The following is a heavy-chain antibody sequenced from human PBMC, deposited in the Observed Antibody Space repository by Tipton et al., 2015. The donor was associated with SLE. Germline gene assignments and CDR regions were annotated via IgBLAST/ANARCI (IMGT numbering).Heavy chain of an antibody. Sequence: TLSLTCSVSGYPTSSGYWGWVRLPPGKELEWIGTVSHNGNSYYSPSLKNRVTISVDTSNNKFTLELNSVTAADTAIYYCAMDTSIWLRFDHWGQGTLVTVSS. CDR1: GYPTSSGY. V-gene: IGHV4-38-2*01. J-gene: IGHJ4*02. D-gene: IGHD5-18*01. CDR3: AMDTSIWLRFDH. CDR2: VSHNGNS.